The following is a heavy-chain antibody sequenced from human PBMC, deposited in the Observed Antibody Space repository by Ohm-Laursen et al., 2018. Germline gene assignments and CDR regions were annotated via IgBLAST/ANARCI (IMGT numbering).Heavy chain of an antibody. Sequence: PPQTLTLTCAISGDRVSSNSASWSWIMQSPSRGLEWLGRTYYRPRWYNDYAVSVKSRITIIPDTSKNQLSLQLNSVTPEDTAVYYCARKTPATSFDYWGQGTLVTVSS. CDR2: TYYRPRWYN. CDR1: GDRVSSNSAS. CDR3: ARKTPATSFDY. J-gene: IGHJ4*02. V-gene: IGHV6-1*01.